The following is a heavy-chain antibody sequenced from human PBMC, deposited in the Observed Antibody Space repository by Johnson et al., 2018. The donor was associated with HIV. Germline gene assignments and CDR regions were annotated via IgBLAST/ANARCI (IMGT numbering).Heavy chain of an antibody. CDR2: ISYDGSNK. CDR1: GFTVSSYA. J-gene: IGHJ3*02. Sequence: QMLLVESGGGLVQPGGSLRLSCAASGFTVSSYAMHWVRQAPGKGLEWVAVISYDGSNKYYADSVKGRFTISRDNSKNTLYLQMNSLGAEDTAVYYCAREGTLGAFDIWGQGTVVTVS. V-gene: IGHV3-30-3*01. CDR3: AREGTLGAFDI. D-gene: IGHD1-1*01.